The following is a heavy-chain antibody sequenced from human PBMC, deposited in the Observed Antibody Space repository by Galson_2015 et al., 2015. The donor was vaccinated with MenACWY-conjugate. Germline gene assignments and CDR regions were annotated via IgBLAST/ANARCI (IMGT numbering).Heavy chain of an antibody. CDR1: GFTFSSYW. V-gene: IGHV3-7*03. Sequence: SLRLSCAASGFTFSSYWMSWVRQAPGKGLEWVASIKQDVNGKYYVDSVKGRFTISRDNAKNSLYLQMNSLRAEDTAVYFCARPEDYYYYGLDVWGQGTTVTVSS. D-gene: IGHD1-14*01. CDR2: IKQDVNGK. CDR3: ARPEDYYYYGLDV. J-gene: IGHJ6*02.